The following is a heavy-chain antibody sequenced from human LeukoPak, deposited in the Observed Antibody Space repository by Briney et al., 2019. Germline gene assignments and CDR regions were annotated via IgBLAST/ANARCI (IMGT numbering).Heavy chain of an antibody. CDR2: INHSGST. D-gene: IGHD3-22*01. V-gene: IGHV4-34*01. J-gene: IGHJ4*02. CDR3: ARVKKGPRLVPFDY. Sequence: SETLSLTCAVYGGSFSGYYWSWIRQPPGKGLEWIGEINHSGSTNYNPSLKSRVTISVDTSKNRFSLKLSSVTAADTAVYYCARVKKGPRLVPFDYWGQGTLVTVSS. CDR1: GGSFSGYY.